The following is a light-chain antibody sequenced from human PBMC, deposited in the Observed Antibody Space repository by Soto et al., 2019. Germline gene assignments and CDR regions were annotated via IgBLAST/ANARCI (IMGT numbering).Light chain of an antibody. J-gene: IGKJ5*01. V-gene: IGKV3-11*01. CDR2: ETS. CDR1: QSVSSY. CDR3: QQRSSWPL. Sequence: EIVLTQSPATLSLSPGERATLSCRASQSVSSYLAWYQQKPGQAPRLLIYETSNRATGIPARFSGSGSGTDFTLTISSFEPEDFAVYYCQQRSSWPLFGQGTRLEIK.